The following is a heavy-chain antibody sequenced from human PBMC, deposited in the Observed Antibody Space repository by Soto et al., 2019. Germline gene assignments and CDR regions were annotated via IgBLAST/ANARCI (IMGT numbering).Heavy chain of an antibody. Sequence: SETLSLTCPVSGSSISSYHWSWIRQPPGKGLEWIGEINHSGSTNYNPSLKSRVTISVDTSKNQFSLKLSSVTAADTAVYYCARGRGPYWGQGTLVTVSS. V-gene: IGHV4-34*01. CDR1: GSSISSYH. CDR2: INHSGST. J-gene: IGHJ4*02. D-gene: IGHD5-12*01. CDR3: ARGRGPY.